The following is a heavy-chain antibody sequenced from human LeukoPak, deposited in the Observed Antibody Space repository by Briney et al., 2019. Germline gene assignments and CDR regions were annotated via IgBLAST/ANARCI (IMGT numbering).Heavy chain of an antibody. Sequence: AETLSLTCTPSGGSLSGDNYYWSWIRQPPGKGLQWIAYISLSGSTKYNPSLKSRVTISLDTSKNQFSLRLTSVTAADTAVYYCAKTGAPMGGYWGQGTLVTVSS. CDR2: ISLSGST. J-gene: IGHJ4*02. V-gene: IGHV4-61*01. CDR1: GGSLSGDNYY. CDR3: AKTGAPMGGY. D-gene: IGHD3-16*01.